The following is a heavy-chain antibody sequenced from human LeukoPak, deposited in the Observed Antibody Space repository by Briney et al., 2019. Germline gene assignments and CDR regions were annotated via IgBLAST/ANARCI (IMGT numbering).Heavy chain of an antibody. V-gene: IGHV1-46*03. CDR3: ARRITMNRDAFDI. Sequence: ASVKVSFKACGYTFTSCYMHWVRQAPGQGLEWMGIINPSGGSTSYAQKFQGRVTMTRDTSTSTVYMELSSLRSEDTAVYYCARRITMNRDAFDIWGQGTMVTVSS. J-gene: IGHJ3*02. CDR1: GYTFTSCY. CDR2: INPSGGST. D-gene: IGHD3-22*01.